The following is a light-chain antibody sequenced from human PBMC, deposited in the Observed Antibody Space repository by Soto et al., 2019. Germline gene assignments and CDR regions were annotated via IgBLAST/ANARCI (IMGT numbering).Light chain of an antibody. Sequence: DIQMTQSPSSLSASVGDRVTITCRASQSISSYLNWYQQKPGKAPKLLIYDASNLETGVPSRFSGSGSGTDCTFTISSPQPEDISTYYCQQYDNLPLTFGQGTKVDIK. CDR1: QSISSY. J-gene: IGKJ1*01. CDR3: QQYDNLPLT. CDR2: DAS. V-gene: IGKV1-33*01.